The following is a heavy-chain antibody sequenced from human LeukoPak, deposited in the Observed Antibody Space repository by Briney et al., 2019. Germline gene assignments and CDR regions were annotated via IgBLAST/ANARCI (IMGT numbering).Heavy chain of an antibody. CDR2: IIPIFGTA. J-gene: IGHJ5*02. D-gene: IGHD6-13*01. V-gene: IGHV1-69*05. Sequence: SVKVSCKASGGTFSSYAISWARQAPGQGFEWMGGIIPIFGTANYAQKFQGRVTITTDESTSTAYMELSSLRSEDTAVYYCARGTHELRHPQIAGADWFDPWGQGTLVTVSS. CDR1: GGTFSSYA. CDR3: ARGTHELRHPQIAGADWFDP.